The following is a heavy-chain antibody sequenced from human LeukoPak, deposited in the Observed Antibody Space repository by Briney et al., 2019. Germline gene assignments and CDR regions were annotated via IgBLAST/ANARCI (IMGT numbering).Heavy chain of an antibody. CDR1: TGSISSYY. CDR3: ARGAAVASRVFDY. D-gene: IGHD6-19*01. V-gene: IGHV4-59*01. CDR2: IYYSGST. J-gene: IGHJ4*02. Sequence: SETLSLTCTVSTGSISSYYWSWIRQPPGKGLEWIGYIYYSGSTNYNPSLKSRVTISGDTSKKQFSLKLSSVTAADTAVYYCARGAAVASRVFDYWGQGTLVTVSS.